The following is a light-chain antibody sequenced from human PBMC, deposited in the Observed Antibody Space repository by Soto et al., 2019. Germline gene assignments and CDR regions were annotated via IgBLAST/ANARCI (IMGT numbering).Light chain of an antibody. CDR3: QQHNDWPT. CDR2: GAS. V-gene: IGKV3-15*01. Sequence: EIVMMQSPATLSVSPGERATLSCRASQSISSNLAWYQQKPGQAPRLFIYGASTRATGIPARFSGSGSGTEFILTISSVESEDFAIYYCQQHNDWPTFGQGTRLEIK. CDR1: QSISSN. J-gene: IGKJ5*01.